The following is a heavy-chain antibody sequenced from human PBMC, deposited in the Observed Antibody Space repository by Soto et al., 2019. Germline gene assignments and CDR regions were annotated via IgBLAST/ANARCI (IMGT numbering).Heavy chain of an antibody. CDR1: GYTFTSYA. V-gene: IGHV1-3*01. Sequence: ASLKVSCKASGYTFTSYAMHWVRQAPGQRLEWMGWINAGNGNTKYSQKFQGRVTITRDTSASTAYMELSSLRSEDTAVYYCARDTDPWWNRLDYWGQGTLVNVSS. CDR2: INAGNGNT. CDR3: ARDTDPWWNRLDY. J-gene: IGHJ4*02. D-gene: IGHD2-8*02.